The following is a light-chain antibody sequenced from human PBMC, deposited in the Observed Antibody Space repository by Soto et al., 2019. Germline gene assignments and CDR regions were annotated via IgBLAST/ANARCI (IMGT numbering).Light chain of an antibody. J-gene: IGKJ1*01. V-gene: IGKV3-20*01. Sequence: EIVMTQSPATLSVSPGERATLSCRASQSVSSDYLTWYQQKPGQAHRLLIYGASSRATGIPDRFSGSGSGTDFTLTISRLEPEEFAVYYCQQYGSSPWTFGQGTKVDIK. CDR1: QSVSSDY. CDR2: GAS. CDR3: QQYGSSPWT.